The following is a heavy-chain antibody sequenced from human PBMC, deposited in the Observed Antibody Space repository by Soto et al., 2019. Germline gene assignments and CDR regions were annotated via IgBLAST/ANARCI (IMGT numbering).Heavy chain of an antibody. CDR2: IKSKPDGGTT. CDR3: TTDLRVGTRPGGAGD. D-gene: IGHD1-26*01. J-gene: IGHJ4*02. CDR1: GFAFSNTW. V-gene: IGHV3-15*07. Sequence: EVQLVESGGGLVKPGGSLRLSCAASGFAFSNTWMNWVRQAPGKGLEWVGRIKSKPDGGTTDYAAPVKGRFPRSRNDSGNTLNLQMNSLNTEDTAVYFCTTDLRVGTRPGGAGDWGPGTLVIVSS.